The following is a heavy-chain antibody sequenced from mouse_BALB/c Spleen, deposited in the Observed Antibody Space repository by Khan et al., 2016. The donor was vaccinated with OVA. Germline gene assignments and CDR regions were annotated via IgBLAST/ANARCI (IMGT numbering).Heavy chain of an antibody. CDR1: GFSLTSYG. J-gene: IGHJ1*01. D-gene: IGHD2-1*01. V-gene: IGHV2-9*02. CDR2: IWAGGST. Sequence: QVQLKQSGPAMVAPSQSLSITCTVSGFSLTSYGVHWVRQPPGKGLEWLGVIWAGGSTNYHSALMSRLSISKDNSKSQVSFKMNSLQTDETAMYYCARYYGNYGGYLDVWGEGTTVTVSS. CDR3: ARYYGNYGGYLDV.